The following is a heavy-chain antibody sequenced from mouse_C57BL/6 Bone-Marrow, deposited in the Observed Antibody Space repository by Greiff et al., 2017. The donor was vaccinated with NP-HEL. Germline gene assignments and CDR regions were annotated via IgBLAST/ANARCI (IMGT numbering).Heavy chain of an antibody. J-gene: IGHJ4*01. CDR3: ARGRGGWLRPYYDAMDY. D-gene: IGHD2-2*01. CDR2: INPNNGGT. V-gene: IGHV1-18*01. CDR1: GYTFTDYN. Sequence: VQLQQSGPELVKPGASVKIPCKASGYTFTDYNMDWVKQSHGKSLEWIGDINPNNGGTIYNQKFKGKATLTVDKSSSTAYMELRSLTSEDTAVYYCARGRGGWLRPYYDAMDYWDQGTSVTVSS.